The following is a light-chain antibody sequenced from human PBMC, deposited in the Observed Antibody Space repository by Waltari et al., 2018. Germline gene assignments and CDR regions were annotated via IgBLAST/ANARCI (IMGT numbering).Light chain of an antibody. V-gene: IGKV3-15*01. CDR2: TAS. CDR1: QGVGIN. CDR3: HQYNNWPPGGT. Sequence: EIVMTQSPAALSVSPGERATLSCRASQGVGINLAWYQQKPGQAPRLPVSTASTRATGIPARFRGSGSGTEFTLTINSLQSEDSAIYYCHQYNNWPPGGTFGQGTKVELK. J-gene: IGKJ1*01.